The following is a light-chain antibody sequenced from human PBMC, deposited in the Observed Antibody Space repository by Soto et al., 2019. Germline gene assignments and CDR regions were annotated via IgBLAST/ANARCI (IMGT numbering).Light chain of an antibody. Sequence: DIVMTQSPESLAVSLGERATINCKSSQIILNSSNNKIHLAWYQQKRGQPPKLLIYRASTRDSGVPDRFSGSGSSTDFTLTISSLQPEDVATYYCQQYFSALLTFGGGTRVEI. J-gene: IGKJ4*01. CDR3: QQYFSALLT. V-gene: IGKV4-1*01. CDR2: RAS. CDR1: QIILNSSNNKIH.